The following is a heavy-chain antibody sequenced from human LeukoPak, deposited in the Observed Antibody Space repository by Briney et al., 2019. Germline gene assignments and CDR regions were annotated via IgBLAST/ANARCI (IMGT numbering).Heavy chain of an antibody. J-gene: IGHJ6*03. CDR3: AREQIVVVPAAIKTTPNYYYYMDV. Sequence: ASVKVSCKASGNTFTGYYMHWVRQAPGQGLEWMGWINPNSGGTNYAQKFQGRVTMTRDTSISTAYMELSRLRSDDTAVYYCAREQIVVVPAAIKTTPNYYYYMDVWGKGTTVTVSS. CDR1: GNTFTGYY. V-gene: IGHV1-2*02. D-gene: IGHD2-2*02. CDR2: INPNSGGT.